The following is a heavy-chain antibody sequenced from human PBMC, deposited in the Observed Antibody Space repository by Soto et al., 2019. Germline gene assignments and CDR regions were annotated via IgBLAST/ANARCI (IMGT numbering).Heavy chain of an antibody. CDR1: GGSVSGGSYH. V-gene: IGHV4-31*03. CDR3: AGPLGPHTGYPSN. Sequence: SETLSLTCTVAGGSVSGGSYHWNWIRQYPGKVLEWIVYIYFSGSTYYNPSLKSRVLISIDRSYNQFSLKFTSVTVADTAIYFCAGPLGPHTGYPSNWGQGTLVTVST. CDR2: IYFSGST. D-gene: IGHD3-9*01. J-gene: IGHJ4*02.